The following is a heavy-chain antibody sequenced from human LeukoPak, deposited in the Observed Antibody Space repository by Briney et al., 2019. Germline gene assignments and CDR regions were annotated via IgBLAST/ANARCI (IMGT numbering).Heavy chain of an antibody. CDR3: ARVRPYSSGSYYFDY. V-gene: IGHV4-61*01. D-gene: IGHD6-19*01. Sequence: SETLSLTCTVSGGSVSSGSYYWSWIRQPPGKGLEWIGYIYYSGSTNYNPSLKSRVTISVDTSKNQFSLKLSSLTAADTAVYYCARVRPYSSGSYYFDYWGQGTLVTVSS. CDR2: IYYSGST. J-gene: IGHJ4*02. CDR1: GGSVSSGSYY.